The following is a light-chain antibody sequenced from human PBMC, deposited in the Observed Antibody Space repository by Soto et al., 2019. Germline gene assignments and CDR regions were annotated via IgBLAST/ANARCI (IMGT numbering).Light chain of an antibody. Sequence: QSVLTQPPSVSGAPGQRVTISCTGGSSNIGAGYDVNWYQQLPETAPKLLIFGDSHRPSGVPDRFSGSKSGTSASLVITGLQADDEADYYCQSNDNGLSGSDGFGTGTKVTVL. CDR2: GDS. CDR3: QSNDNGLSGSDG. J-gene: IGLJ1*01. V-gene: IGLV1-40*01. CDR1: SSNIGAGYD.